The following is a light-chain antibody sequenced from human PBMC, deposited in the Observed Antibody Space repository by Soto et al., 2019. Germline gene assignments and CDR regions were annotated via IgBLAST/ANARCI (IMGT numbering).Light chain of an antibody. Sequence: EIVMTQSPATLSVSPGERATLSCRASQSVSTNLAWYQQKPGQAPRLLIYGASTRATGIPGRFSGSGSGTEFTLTISSLQSEDSAVYYCQQYNTGPPMYTFGQGTKLEIK. CDR1: QSVSTN. J-gene: IGKJ2*01. CDR2: GAS. CDR3: QQYNTGPPMYT. V-gene: IGKV3-15*01.